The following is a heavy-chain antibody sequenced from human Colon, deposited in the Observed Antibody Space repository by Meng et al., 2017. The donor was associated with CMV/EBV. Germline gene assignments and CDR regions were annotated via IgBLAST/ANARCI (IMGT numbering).Heavy chain of an antibody. J-gene: IGHJ4*02. CDR2: IYYSCYT. V-gene: IGHV4-39*07. CDR1: GGSISSSTYY. D-gene: IGHD4-17*01. Sequence: LQVWGQDVVTPSGTLSLTCTGYGGSISSSTYYWGWIRQTPGKGLEWIGNIYYSCYTYYNPSLKSRLTISVDTSKNQFSLKLTSVTAADTAVYYCATDYGDYYFDRWGQGTLVTVSS. CDR3: ATDYGDYYFDR.